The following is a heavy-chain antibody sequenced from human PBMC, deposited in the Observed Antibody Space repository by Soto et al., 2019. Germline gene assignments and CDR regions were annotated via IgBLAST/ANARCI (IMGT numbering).Heavy chain of an antibody. Sequence: GGSLRLSCAASGPTVDYMTWVRQAPGKGLEWVLVVYRGGSTFLADSVRGRFTISRDSSKNTLYLYMDKLRAEDTAVYYCASRYHPDSGGYPADAFDVWGQGTMVTVSS. CDR3: ASRYHPDSGGYPADAFDV. V-gene: IGHV3-53*01. J-gene: IGHJ3*01. CDR1: GPTVDY. D-gene: IGHD3-22*01. CDR2: VYRGGST.